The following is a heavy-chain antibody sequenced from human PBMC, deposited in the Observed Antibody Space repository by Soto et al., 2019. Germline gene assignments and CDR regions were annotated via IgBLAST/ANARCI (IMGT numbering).Heavy chain of an antibody. CDR2: IYWDDDK. D-gene: IGHD3-22*01. CDR1: GFSLSNSGVG. V-gene: IGHV2-5*02. CDR3: AHSLIGYYYDSSGSNWFDP. Sequence: SRPTLVNPTQTLTLTCAFAGFSLSNSGVGVGWIRQPPGKALEWLALIYWDDDKRYSPSLKSRLTVTKDTSKNQVVLTMTNMDPVDTATYYCAHSLIGYYYDSSGSNWFDPWGQGTLVTVSS. J-gene: IGHJ5*02.